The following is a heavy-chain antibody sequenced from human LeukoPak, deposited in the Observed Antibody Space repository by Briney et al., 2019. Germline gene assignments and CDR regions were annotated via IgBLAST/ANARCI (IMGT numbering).Heavy chain of an antibody. Sequence: GGSLRLSCAASGFKFNTYGMHWVRQAPGKGLEWVSFIDYDGSNKYYVDSVKGRFTISRDNSKNTLYLQMNSLRAEDTAVFYCARAGHYYDSNGYPFSYYFDSWGQGTLVTVSS. D-gene: IGHD3-22*01. CDR1: GFKFNTYG. J-gene: IGHJ4*02. CDR3: ARAGHYYDSNGYPFSYYFDS. V-gene: IGHV3-30*02. CDR2: IDYDGSNK.